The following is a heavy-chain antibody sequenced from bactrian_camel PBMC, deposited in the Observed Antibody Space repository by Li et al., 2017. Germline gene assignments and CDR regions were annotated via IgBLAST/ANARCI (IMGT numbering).Heavy chain of an antibody. D-gene: IGHD2*01. Sequence: VQLVESGGGSVQAGGSLRLSCTVSGFTFDAHPKGWYRQAPGDECEVVGTISPDGTEFLEDFVKGRFTISQDDAKNTMYLQMNSLKPEDTAMYYCAARGPYCYTKLSVRDFTYWGQGTQVTVS. V-gene: IGHV3S55*01. CDR3: AARGPYCYTKLSVRDFTY. CDR2: ISPDGTE. J-gene: IGHJ6*01. CDR1: GFTFDAHP.